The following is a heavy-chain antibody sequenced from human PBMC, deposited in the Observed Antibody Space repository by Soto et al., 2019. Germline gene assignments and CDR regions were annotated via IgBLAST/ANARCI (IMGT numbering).Heavy chain of an antibody. D-gene: IGHD3-3*01. J-gene: IGHJ6*02. CDR2: IYYSGST. V-gene: IGHV4-39*07. CDR1: GGSISSSSYY. Sequence: SETLSLTCTVSGGSISSSSYYWGWIRQPPGKGLEWIGSIYYSGSTNYNPSLKSRVTISVDTSKNQFSLKLSSVTAADTAVYYCASLVRFLDWGYYGMDVWGQGTTVTVSS. CDR3: ASLVRFLDWGYYGMDV.